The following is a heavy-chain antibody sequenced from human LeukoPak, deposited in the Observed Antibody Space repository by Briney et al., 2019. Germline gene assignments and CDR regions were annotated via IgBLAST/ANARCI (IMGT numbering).Heavy chain of an antibody. Sequence: VSVKVSCKASGYTFSSYGISWVRQAPGQGLEWMGWISAYNGNTNYAQKHQGRVTMTTDTSTNTAYMELRSLRSDDTAVYYCARVAWELRGGAFDIWGQGTMVTVSS. D-gene: IGHD1-26*01. J-gene: IGHJ3*02. V-gene: IGHV1-18*04. CDR1: GYTFSSYG. CDR2: ISAYNGNT. CDR3: ARVAWELRGGAFDI.